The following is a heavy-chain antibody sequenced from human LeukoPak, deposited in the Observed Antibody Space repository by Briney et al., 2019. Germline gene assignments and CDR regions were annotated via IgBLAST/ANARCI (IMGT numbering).Heavy chain of an antibody. J-gene: IGHJ6*02. Sequence: SETLPLTCAVYGGSISSYYWSWIRQPAGKGLEWIGRIYTSGSTNYNSSLKSRVTMSVDTSKNQFSLKLTSVTAADTAVYYCARAGYYYYGMDVWGQGTTVTVSS. V-gene: IGHV4-59*10. CDR2: IYTSGST. CDR1: GGSISSYY. CDR3: ARAGYYYYGMDV.